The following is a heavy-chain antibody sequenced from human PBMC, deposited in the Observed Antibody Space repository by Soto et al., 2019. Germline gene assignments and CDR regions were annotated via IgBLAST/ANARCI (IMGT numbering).Heavy chain of an antibody. CDR3: ARRTFGSSRSFDI. Sequence: VQLLESGGDLVHPGASLRLSCAASGFAFSSHPMSWVRQAPEKGLEWVAGISDSGSRTYNADSVRGRFTISRDNSNNALYRQRNSLRAEDTAVYYCARRTFGSSRSFDIWGQGTMVTVSS. CDR2: ISDSGSRT. J-gene: IGHJ3*02. V-gene: IGHV3-23*01. D-gene: IGHD6-6*01. CDR1: GFAFSSHP.